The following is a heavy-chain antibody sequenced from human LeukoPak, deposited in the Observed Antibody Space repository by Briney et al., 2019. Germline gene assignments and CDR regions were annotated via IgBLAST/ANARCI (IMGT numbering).Heavy chain of an antibody. CDR2: IIPIFGTA. D-gene: IGHD6-19*01. Sequence: VASVKVSCKASGYTFTSYAISWVRQAPGQGLEWMGGIIPIFGTANYAQKFQGRVTITADESTSTAYMELSSLGSEDTAVYYCASHLGYSSGWYDYWGQGTLVTVSS. V-gene: IGHV1-69*13. CDR1: GYTFTSYA. J-gene: IGHJ4*02. CDR3: ASHLGYSSGWYDY.